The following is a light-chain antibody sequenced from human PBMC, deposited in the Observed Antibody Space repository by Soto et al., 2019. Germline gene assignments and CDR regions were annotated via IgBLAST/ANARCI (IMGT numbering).Light chain of an antibody. CDR1: SSDVGSYNL. CDR2: EVS. J-gene: IGLJ1*01. V-gene: IGLV2-14*02. CDR3: FSFTTDWTHV. Sequence: QSALAQPASVSGSPGQSITISCTGTSSDVGSYNLVSWYQQHPGKAPTLIISEVSNRPSGVSNRFSGSKSGNAASLTISGLQAEDEADYFCFSFTTDWTHVFGTGTKVTVL.